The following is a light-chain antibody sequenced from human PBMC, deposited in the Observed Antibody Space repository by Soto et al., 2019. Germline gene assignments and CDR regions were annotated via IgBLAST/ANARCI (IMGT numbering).Light chain of an antibody. CDR1: SSDVGSYNR. CDR2: EVS. Sequence: QSALTQPPSVSGSPGQSVTISCSGTSSDVGSYNRVSWYQQPPGTAPKLMIYEVSNRPSGVPXRFXGSXSGXTAXLTXSGLQAEDEADYYCSSFTSSSTYVFGTGTKVTVL. V-gene: IGLV2-18*02. J-gene: IGLJ1*01. CDR3: SSFTSSSTYV.